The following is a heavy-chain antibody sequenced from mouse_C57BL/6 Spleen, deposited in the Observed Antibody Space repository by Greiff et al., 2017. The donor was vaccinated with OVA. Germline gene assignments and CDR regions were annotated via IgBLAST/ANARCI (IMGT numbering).Heavy chain of an antibody. CDR3: AREVYYYGSSYSYLDD. CDR1: GYTFTSYW. V-gene: IGHV1-61*01. J-gene: IGHJ2*01. Sequence: QVQLKQPGAELVRPGSSVKLSCKASGYTFTSYWMDWVKQRPGQGLEWIGNIYPSDSETHYNQKFKDKATLTVDKSSSTAYMQLSRLTSEDSAVYYCAREVYYYGSSYSYLDDWGQGTTLTVSS. D-gene: IGHD1-1*01. CDR2: IYPSDSET.